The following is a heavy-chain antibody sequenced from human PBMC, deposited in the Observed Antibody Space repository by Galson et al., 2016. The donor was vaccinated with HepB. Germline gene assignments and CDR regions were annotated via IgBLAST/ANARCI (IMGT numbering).Heavy chain of an antibody. V-gene: IGHV1-18*01. CDR3: ARGLCSSTSCYTFWDYYYYGMDV. CDR1: GYKMIAFY. Sequence: SVKVSCKASGYKMIAFYMQWVRQAPGQGLEWMGWINPHNGNTNYAQKLQGRVTMTTDTSTSTAYMELRSLRSDDTAVYYCARGLCSSTSCYTFWDYYYYGMDVWGKGTTVTVSS. D-gene: IGHD2-2*01. J-gene: IGHJ6*04. CDR2: INPHNGNT.